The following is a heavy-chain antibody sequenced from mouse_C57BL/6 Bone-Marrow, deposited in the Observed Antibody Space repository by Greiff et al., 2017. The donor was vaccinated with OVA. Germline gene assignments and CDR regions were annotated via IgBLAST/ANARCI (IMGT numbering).Heavy chain of an antibody. Sequence: VKPGASVKMSCKASGYTFTSYWITWVKQRPGQGLEWIGDIYPGSGSTNYNEKFKSKATLTVDTSSSTAYMQLSSLTSEDSAVYYCAREGGGYYAMDYWGQGTSVTVSS. CDR2: IYPGSGST. CDR1: GYTFTSYW. V-gene: IGHV1-55*01. CDR3: AREGGGYYAMDY. D-gene: IGHD1-1*02. J-gene: IGHJ4*01.